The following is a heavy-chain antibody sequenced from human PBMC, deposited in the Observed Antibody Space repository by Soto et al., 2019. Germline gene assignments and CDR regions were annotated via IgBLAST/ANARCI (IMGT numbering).Heavy chain of an antibody. V-gene: IGHV3-23*01. CDR2: IGPGGRST. CDR1: GFTFNSYA. J-gene: IGHJ4*02. Sequence: EVQLLESGGGLVQPGGSLRLSCAASGFTFNSYAMTWVRQAPGKGLEWVSTIGPGGRSTYSADSVKGRFTLSRDNSKNTLYLLMNSLRVEDTAVYYCAKIRPSIDSWGQGTLVTVSS. CDR3: AKIRPSIDS. D-gene: IGHD3-16*01.